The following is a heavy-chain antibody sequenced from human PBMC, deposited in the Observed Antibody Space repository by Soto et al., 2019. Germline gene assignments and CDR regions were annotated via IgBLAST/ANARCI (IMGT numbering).Heavy chain of an antibody. CDR2: ISGSGGST. CDR1: GFNFNSYT. D-gene: IGHD5-12*01. CDR3: AKGHYDWYYYYMDV. V-gene: IGHV3-23*01. J-gene: IGHJ6*03. Sequence: PGGSLRLSCAPSGFNFNSYTIHWVRQAPGKGLEWVSAISGSGGSTYYADSVKGRFTISRDNYKNTLYLQMNSLRAEDTAVYYCAKGHYDWYYYYMDVWGKGTTVTVSS.